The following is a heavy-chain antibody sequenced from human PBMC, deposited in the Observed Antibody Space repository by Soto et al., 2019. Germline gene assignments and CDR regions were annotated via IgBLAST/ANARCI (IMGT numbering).Heavy chain of an antibody. V-gene: IGHV3-23*01. D-gene: IGHD3-16*01. J-gene: IGHJ4*02. CDR1: GFTFSSYA. Sequence: EVQLLDSGGGLVQPGGSLRLSCSASGFTFSSYAMSWVRQAPGKGLEWVSGISHSGDSTYYADSVQGRFTVSRDNSKNTLFLQMNSLRAEDTAVYYCAKPHRWGTFLDYWGQGTLVTVSS. CDR2: ISHSGDST. CDR3: AKPHRWGTFLDY.